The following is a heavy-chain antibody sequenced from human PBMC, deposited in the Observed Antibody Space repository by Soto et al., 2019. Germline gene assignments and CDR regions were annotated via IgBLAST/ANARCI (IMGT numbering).Heavy chain of an antibody. Sequence: ASVKVSCKASGYTFTGYYMHWVRPAPGQGLEWMGWLNPNSGGTNYAQKFQGRVAMTRDTSISTAYMELSRLRSDDTAVYYCARDRDIVATSKPGYWSQGTLVTVSS. CDR1: GYTFTGYY. CDR3: ARDRDIVATSKPGY. D-gene: IGHD5-12*01. V-gene: IGHV1-2*02. CDR2: LNPNSGGT. J-gene: IGHJ4*02.